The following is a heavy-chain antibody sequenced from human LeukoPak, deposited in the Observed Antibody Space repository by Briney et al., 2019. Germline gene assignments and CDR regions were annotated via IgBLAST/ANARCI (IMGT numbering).Heavy chain of an antibody. D-gene: IGHD5-24*01. CDR3: ARDLDGYNPSNYFDY. V-gene: IGHV3-30-3*01. Sequence: PGGSPRLSCAASGFTFSSYAMHWVRQAPGKGLEWVAVISYDGSNKYYADSVKGRFTISRDNSKNTLYLQMDSLRAEDTAVYYCARDLDGYNPSNYFDYWGQGTLVTVSS. J-gene: IGHJ4*02. CDR2: ISYDGSNK. CDR1: GFTFSSYA.